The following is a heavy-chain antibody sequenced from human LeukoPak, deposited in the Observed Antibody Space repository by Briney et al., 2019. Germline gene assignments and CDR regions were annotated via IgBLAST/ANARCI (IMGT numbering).Heavy chain of an antibody. CDR3: ARSRFLEWLLYFDY. D-gene: IGHD3-3*01. CDR1: GGSISSYY. V-gene: IGHV4-59*01. Sequence: SETLSLTCTVSGGSISSYYWSWIRQPPGKGLEWIGYIYYSGSTNYNPSLKSRVTISVDTSKNQFSLKLSSVTPADTAVYYCARSRFLEWLLYFDYWGQGTLVTVSS. J-gene: IGHJ4*02. CDR2: IYYSGST.